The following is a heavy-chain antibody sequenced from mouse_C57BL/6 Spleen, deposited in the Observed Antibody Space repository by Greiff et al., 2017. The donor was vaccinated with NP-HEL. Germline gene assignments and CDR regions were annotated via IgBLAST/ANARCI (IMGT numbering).Heavy chain of an antibody. CDR2: ISSGGSYT. J-gene: IGHJ3*01. Sequence: EVKLQESGGDLVKPGGSLKLSCAASGFTFSSYGMSWVRQTPDKRLEWVATISSGGSYTYYPDSVKGRFTISRDNAKNTLYLQMSSLKSEDTAMYYCARRQTAQATSWFAYWGQGTLVTVSA. V-gene: IGHV5-6*02. CDR1: GFTFSSYG. D-gene: IGHD3-2*02. CDR3: ARRQTAQATSWFAY.